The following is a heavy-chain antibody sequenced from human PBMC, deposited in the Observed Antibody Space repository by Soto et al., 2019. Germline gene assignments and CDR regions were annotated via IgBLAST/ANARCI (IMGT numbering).Heavy chain of an antibody. CDR2: THYSGST. CDR3: AGGELYWTN. CDR1: GGSISRGDFY. Sequence: QVQLQESGPGLVKPSQTLSLTCTVSGGSISRGDFYWTWIRQYPGKGLEWIGYTHYSGSTFHNPSLKSRVTMSGDTSRNQFSLKLSSVTAADTAVYYCAGGELYWTNWGQGTLVTVSS. D-gene: IGHD1-7*01. J-gene: IGHJ1*01. V-gene: IGHV4-31*03.